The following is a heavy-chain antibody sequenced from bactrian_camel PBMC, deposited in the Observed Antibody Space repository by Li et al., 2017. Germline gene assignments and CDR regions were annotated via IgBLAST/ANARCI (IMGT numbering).Heavy chain of an antibody. CDR1: GYTVGAKC. Sequence: DVQLVESGGGSVLAGGSLRLSCAISGYTVGAKCVGWFRQAPGKEREWVSGINSGSTITIYGDAVKGRFTISKDEAKNTLYLQLDSLNSEDTAMYYCTNSRYDGCSRSWCPPLPPADLGQGTQVTVS. J-gene: IGHJ4*01. CDR3: TNSRYDGCSRSWCPPLPPAD. D-gene: IGHD3*01. CDR2: INSGSTIT. V-gene: IGHV3S42*01.